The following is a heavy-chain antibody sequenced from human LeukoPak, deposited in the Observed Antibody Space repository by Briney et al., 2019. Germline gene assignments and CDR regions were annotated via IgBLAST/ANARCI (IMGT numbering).Heavy chain of an antibody. V-gene: IGHV4-59*01. CDR2: MHNGVQT. Sequence: SETLSLTCTIPGDSLNNYFWSWIRQPPGKGLEWIGYMHNGVQTNYNPSLKSRVTISGGTSKNQLSLKLTSVTAADTAVYYCAATIRRDYGDTNLDYWGQGTLVTVSS. J-gene: IGHJ4*02. CDR1: GDSLNNYF. CDR3: AATIRRDYGDTNLDY. D-gene: IGHD4/OR15-4a*01.